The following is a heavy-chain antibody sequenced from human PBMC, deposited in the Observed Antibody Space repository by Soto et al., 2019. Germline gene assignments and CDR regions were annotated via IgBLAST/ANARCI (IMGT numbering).Heavy chain of an antibody. D-gene: IGHD3-22*01. CDR1: GYSFTSYW. CDR3: ARQIYDSDSGPNFQYYFDS. V-gene: IGHV5-10-1*01. Sequence: GDSRRSSCKGSGYSFTSYWITWVRQMHGKGLEWMGRIDPSDSQTYYSPSFRGHVTISAAKSITTVFLQWSGLRASDTAMYYCARQIYDSDSGPNFQYYFDSWGQGTLVTVSS. CDR2: IDPSDSQT. J-gene: IGHJ4*02.